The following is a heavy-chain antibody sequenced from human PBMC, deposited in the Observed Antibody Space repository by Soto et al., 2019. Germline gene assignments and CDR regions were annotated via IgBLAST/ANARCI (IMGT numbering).Heavy chain of an antibody. CDR2: IKKDGSQI. V-gene: IGHV3-7*04. Sequence: EVQLVESGGGLVQPGGSLRLSCAASGFSLENYWMTWVRQAPGRGLEWVANIKKDGSQIHYADSVQGRFTISRDNAKNSLYLQMDSLRAEDTAVYYCAGDLAPRSDYWYDAFDIWGQGTMVTVSS. J-gene: IGHJ3*02. CDR3: AGDLAPRSDYWYDAFDI. CDR1: GFSLENYW. D-gene: IGHD3-3*01.